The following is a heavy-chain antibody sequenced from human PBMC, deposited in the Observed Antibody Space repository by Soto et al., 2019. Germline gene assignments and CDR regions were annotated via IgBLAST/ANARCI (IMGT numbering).Heavy chain of an antibody. CDR1: GGSISSGGYY. J-gene: IGHJ4*02. CDR2: IYYSGST. Sequence: SETLSLTCTVSGGSISSGGYYWSWIRQHPGKGLEWIGYIYYSGSTYYNPSLKSRVTISVDTSKNQFSLKLSSVTAADTAVYYCARDYREIGGGFVYWGQGTLVTVSS. CDR3: ARDYREIGGGFVY. D-gene: IGHD3-3*01. V-gene: IGHV4-31*02.